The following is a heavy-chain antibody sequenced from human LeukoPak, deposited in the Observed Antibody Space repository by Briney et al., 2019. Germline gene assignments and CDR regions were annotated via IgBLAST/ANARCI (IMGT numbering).Heavy chain of an antibody. CDR2: IKSKTDGGTT. V-gene: IGHV3-15*01. J-gene: IGHJ4*02. Sequence: GGSLRLSCAASGFTFSNAWMSWVRQAPGKGLEWVGRIKSKTDGGTTGYAAPVKGRFTISRDDSKNTLYLQMNSLKTEDTAVYYCTTPTGYCSSTSCSYFDYWDQGTLVTVSS. D-gene: IGHD2-2*01. CDR3: TTPTGYCSSTSCSYFDY. CDR1: GFTFSNAW.